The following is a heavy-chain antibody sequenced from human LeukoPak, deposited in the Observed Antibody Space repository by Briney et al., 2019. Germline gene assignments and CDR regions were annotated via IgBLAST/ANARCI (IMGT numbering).Heavy chain of an antibody. CDR2: IFYSGST. CDR1: GGSIRSSIYY. V-gene: IGHV4-39*01. Sequence: SETLSLTCTVSGGSIRSSIYYWGWIRQPPGKGLEWIGSIFYSGSTYYNPSLKSRVTISVDTSKNQFSLKLSSVTAADTAVYYCARRARGSYLYYFDYWGQGTLVTVSS. J-gene: IGHJ4*01. CDR3: ARRARGSYLYYFDY. D-gene: IGHD3-10*01.